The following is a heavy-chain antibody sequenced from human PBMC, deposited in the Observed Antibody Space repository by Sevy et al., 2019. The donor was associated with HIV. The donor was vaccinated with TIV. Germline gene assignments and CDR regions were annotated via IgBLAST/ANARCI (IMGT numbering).Heavy chain of an antibody. J-gene: IGHJ3*02. D-gene: IGHD3-16*02. CDR3: TTGLGSGIPMITFGGVIVNAFDI. CDR2: IKSKTDGGTT. V-gene: IGHV3-15*01. Sequence: GRSLRLSCAASGFTFSNAWMSWVRQAPGKGLEWVGRIKSKTDGGTTDYAAPVKGRFTISRDDSKNTLYLQMNSLKTEDTAVYYCTTGLGSGIPMITFGGVIVNAFDIWGQGTMVTVSS. CDR1: GFTFSNAW.